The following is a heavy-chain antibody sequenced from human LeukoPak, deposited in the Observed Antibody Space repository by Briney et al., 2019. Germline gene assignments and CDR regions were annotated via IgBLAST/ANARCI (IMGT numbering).Heavy chain of an antibody. CDR1: GYTFTGYY. V-gene: IGHV1-2*02. J-gene: IGHJ4*02. Sequence: ASVKVSCNASGYTFTGYYMHWVRQAPGQGLEWMGWINPNSGGTNYAQKFQGRVTMTRDTSISTAYMELSRLRSDDTAVYYCARAARYCSGGSCYARRYYFDYWGQGTLVTASS. CDR3: ARAARYCSGGSCYARRYYFDY. CDR2: INPNSGGT. D-gene: IGHD2-15*01.